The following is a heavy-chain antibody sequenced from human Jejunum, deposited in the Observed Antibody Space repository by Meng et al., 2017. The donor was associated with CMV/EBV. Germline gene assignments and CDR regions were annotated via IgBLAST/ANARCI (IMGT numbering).Heavy chain of an antibody. Sequence: VSCKAPADTFTTYQVSWVRQAPGQGLEWMGRIVPFLGVTKYAQNFQGRVTITADKSTNTIYMELFSLRSEDTAVYYCARDAERLDYWGQGTPVTVSS. D-gene: IGHD1-26*01. CDR2: IVPFLGVT. J-gene: IGHJ4*02. CDR3: ARDAERLDY. V-gene: IGHV1-69*04. CDR1: ADTFTTYQ.